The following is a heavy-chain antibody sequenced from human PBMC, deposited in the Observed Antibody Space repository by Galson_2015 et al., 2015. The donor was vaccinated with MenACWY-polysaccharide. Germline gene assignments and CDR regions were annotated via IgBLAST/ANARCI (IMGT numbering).Heavy chain of an antibody. CDR1: GFSFNTYW. D-gene: IGHD3-16*01. J-gene: IGHJ4*02. V-gene: IGHV3-74*01. CDR3: ARGGGRFPENYYFDY. Sequence: SLRLSCAASGFSFNTYWMHWVRHAPGKGLVWVSRINADGSATGYADSVRGRFTISRDNAKNTLHLQMNSLSAEDTAVYYCARGGGRFPENYYFDYWGQGTLVTVSS. CDR2: INADGSAT.